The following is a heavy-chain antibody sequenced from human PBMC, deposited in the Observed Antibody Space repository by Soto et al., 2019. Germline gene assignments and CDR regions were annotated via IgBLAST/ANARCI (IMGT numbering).Heavy chain of an antibody. D-gene: IGHD3-16*02. CDR1: GYTFTSYY. V-gene: IGHV1-46*03. CDR3: ASFLVSFPEAFDI. J-gene: IGHJ3*02. Sequence: GASVKVSCKASGYTFTSYYMHWVRQAPGQGLEWMGIINPSGGSTSYAQKFQGRVTMTRDTSTSTVYMELSSLRSEDTAVYYCASFLVSFPEAFDIWGQGTMVTVSS. CDR2: INPSGGST.